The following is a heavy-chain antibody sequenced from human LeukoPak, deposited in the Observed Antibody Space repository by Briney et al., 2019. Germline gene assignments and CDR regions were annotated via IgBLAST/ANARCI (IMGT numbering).Heavy chain of an antibody. D-gene: IGHD3-10*01. CDR1: GGSISSYY. V-gene: IGHV4-59*01. Sequence: SETLSLTCTVSGGSISSYYWSWLRQPPGKGLEWIGYIYYSGSTNYNPSLKSRVTISVDTSKNQFSLKLSSVTAADTAVYYCARDDYGSGSYLIWGQGTLVTVSS. CDR3: ARDDYGSGSYLI. J-gene: IGHJ4*02. CDR2: IYYSGST.